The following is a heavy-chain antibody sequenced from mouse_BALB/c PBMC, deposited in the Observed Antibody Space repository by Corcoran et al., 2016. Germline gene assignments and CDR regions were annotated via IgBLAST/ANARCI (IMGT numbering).Heavy chain of an antibody. Sequence: EVQLQQSGAELVKPGASVKLYCTASGFNIKDTYMHWVKQRPEQCLEWIGRIDPANGNTKYDQKFQGKATITADTSSNTAYVQLSSLKSEDTAVYYCARRGNHWYFDVWGAGTTVTVSS. CDR3: ARRGNHWYFDV. CDR2: IDPANGNT. V-gene: IGHV14-3*02. J-gene: IGHJ1*01. CDR1: GFNIKDTY.